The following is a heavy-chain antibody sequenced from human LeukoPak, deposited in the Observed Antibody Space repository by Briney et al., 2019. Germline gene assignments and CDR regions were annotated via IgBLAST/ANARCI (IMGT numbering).Heavy chain of an antibody. CDR3: ARLWHYGDYDAFDI. Sequence: ASVKVSCKASGYTFTGYYMHWVRQAPGQGLEWMGWINPNSGGTNYAQKFQGRVTMTRDTFISTAYMELSRLRSDDTAVYYCARLWHYGDYDAFDIWGQGTMVTVSS. V-gene: IGHV1-2*02. D-gene: IGHD4-17*01. CDR1: GYTFTGYY. J-gene: IGHJ3*02. CDR2: INPNSGGT.